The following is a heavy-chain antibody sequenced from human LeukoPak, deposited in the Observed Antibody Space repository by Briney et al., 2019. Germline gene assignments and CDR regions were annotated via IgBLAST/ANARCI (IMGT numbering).Heavy chain of an antibody. J-gene: IGHJ3*02. CDR1: GYTLTEIS. CDR3: ARGDSLTFLDAFDM. Sequence: ASVKVSCTVSGYTLTEISMHWVRQAPGNGLEWMGGFNPEDGKTVYAQKFQGRVTMTEDTSTDTAYMELSSLRSEDTAVYYCARGDSLTFLDAFDMWGQGTIVTVSS. V-gene: IGHV1-24*01. CDR2: FNPEDGKT. D-gene: IGHD6-13*01.